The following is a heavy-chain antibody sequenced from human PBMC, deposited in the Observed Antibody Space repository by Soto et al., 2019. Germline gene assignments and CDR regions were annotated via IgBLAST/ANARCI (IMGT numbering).Heavy chain of an antibody. CDR2: IIPIFGTA. Sequence: SVKVSCKASGGTFSSYAISWVRQAPGQGLEWMGGIIPIFGTANYAQKLQGRVTMTTDTSTSTAYMELRSLRSDDTAVYYCARGRSSSWPCFDYWGQGTLVTVSS. D-gene: IGHD6-13*01. V-gene: IGHV1-69*05. J-gene: IGHJ4*02. CDR1: GGTFSSYA. CDR3: ARGRSSSWPCFDY.